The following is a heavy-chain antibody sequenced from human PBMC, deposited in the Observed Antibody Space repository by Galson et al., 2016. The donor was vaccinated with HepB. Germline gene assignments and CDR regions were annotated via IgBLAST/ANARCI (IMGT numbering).Heavy chain of an antibody. V-gene: IGHV3-11*01. D-gene: IGHD6-13*01. CDR1: GFNFIDYY. CDR2: ISTSGRTI. CDR3: VRQNSAADVL. J-gene: IGHJ4*02. Sequence: SLRLSCAASGFNFIDYYMSWIRQAPGKGLEWVSYISTSGRTIYYADSVMGRFTISRDTTNNSLSLQMNSLRAEDTAVYYCVRQNSAADVLWGQGTLVTVSS.